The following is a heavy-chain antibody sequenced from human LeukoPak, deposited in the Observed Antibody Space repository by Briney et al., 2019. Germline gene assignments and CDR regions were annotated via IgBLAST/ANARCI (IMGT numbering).Heavy chain of an antibody. CDR3: ARKAHDYGGNYGFDY. D-gene: IGHD4-23*01. Sequence: SETLSLTCTVSGGSISSGGYYWSWIRQHPGKGLAWIGYIYYSGSTYYNPSLKSRVTISVDTSKNQFSLKLSSVTAADTAVYYCARKAHDYGGNYGFDYWGQGTLVTVSS. CDR2: IYYSGST. V-gene: IGHV4-31*03. J-gene: IGHJ4*02. CDR1: GGSISSGGYY.